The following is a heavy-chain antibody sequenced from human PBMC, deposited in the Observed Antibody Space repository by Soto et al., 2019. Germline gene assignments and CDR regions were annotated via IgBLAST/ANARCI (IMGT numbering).Heavy chain of an antibody. CDR3: ARAYSYGYGLYFDY. CDR2: IYYSGSA. D-gene: IGHD5-18*01. CDR1: GGSISSYY. Sequence: SETLSLTCTVSGGSISSYYWSWIRQPPGKGLELIGYIYYSGSANCNPSLKSRVTISVDTSKNQFSLKLSSVTAADTAVYYCARAYSYGYGLYFDYWGQGTLVTVSS. V-gene: IGHV4-59*08. J-gene: IGHJ4*02.